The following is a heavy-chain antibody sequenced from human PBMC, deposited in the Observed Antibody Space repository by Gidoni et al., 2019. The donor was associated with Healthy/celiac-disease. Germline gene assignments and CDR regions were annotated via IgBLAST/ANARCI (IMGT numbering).Heavy chain of an antibody. V-gene: IGHV1-69*01. J-gene: IGHJ2*01. CDR1: AGTFSSYA. D-gene: IGHD2-21*02. CDR3: ARGGAYCGGDCYSYWYFDL. CDR2: IIPIFGTA. Sequence: QVQLVQSGAEVKKPGPSVKVSCKASAGTFSSYAISWVRQAPGQGLEWMGGIIPIFGTANYAQKFQGRVTITADESTSTAYMELSSLRSEDTAVHYCARGGAYCGGDCYSYWYFDLWGRGTLVTVSS.